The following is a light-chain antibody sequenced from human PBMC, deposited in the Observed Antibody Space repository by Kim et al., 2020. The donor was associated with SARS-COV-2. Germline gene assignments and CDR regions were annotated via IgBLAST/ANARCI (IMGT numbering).Light chain of an antibody. J-gene: IGKJ4*01. CDR2: GAS. Sequence: EIVLTQSPGPLSLSPGERATLSCRDSQSVSSSYLAWDQQKPGQAPRLLIYGASSRATGIPDRFSGSGSGTDFTLTISRLEPEDFAVYYCQQYGSSPLTFGGGTKVDIK. V-gene: IGKV3-20*01. CDR3: QQYGSSPLT. CDR1: QSVSSSY.